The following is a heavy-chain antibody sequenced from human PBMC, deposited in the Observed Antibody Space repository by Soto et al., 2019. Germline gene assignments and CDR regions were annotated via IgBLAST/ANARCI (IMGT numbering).Heavy chain of an antibody. J-gene: IGHJ5*02. V-gene: IGHV3-7*01. CDR1: GFTFSTYW. D-gene: IGHD2-15*01. CDR2: IKEDGSVK. Sequence: EVQLVESGGGLVQPGGSLRLSCAASGFTFSTYWMSWVRQAPGKGLEWVANIKEDGSVKSYVDSVKGRFTISRDNAKNSLYLQMNSLRAEDTAVYHCARDRGRGVECFGTCYSSYFDPWGQGTLVTVSS. CDR3: ARDRGRGVECFGTCYSSYFDP.